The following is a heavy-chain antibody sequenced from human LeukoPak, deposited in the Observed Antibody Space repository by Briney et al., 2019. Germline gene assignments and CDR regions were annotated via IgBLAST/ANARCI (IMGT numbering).Heavy chain of an antibody. Sequence: PGGSLRLSCAASGFAFNTYWMDWVRQVPGKGLVWVSRINSDGTNTIYADSVKGRFTISRDNAKNTLSLQMTSLRAEDTAVYYCVRAGYRDAYNLWGQGTLVTVSS. D-gene: IGHD5-24*01. CDR1: GFAFNTYW. CDR3: VRAGYRDAYNL. J-gene: IGHJ4*02. V-gene: IGHV3-74*01. CDR2: INSDGTNT.